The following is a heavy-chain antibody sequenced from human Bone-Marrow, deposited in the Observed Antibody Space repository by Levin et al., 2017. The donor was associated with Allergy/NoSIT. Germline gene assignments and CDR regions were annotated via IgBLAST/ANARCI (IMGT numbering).Heavy chain of an antibody. V-gene: IGHV3-7*01. CDR3: AREGVSATSDY. Sequence: TGGSLRLSCAVSGFTFSNYWMTWVRQAPGKGLEWVANINLDGSEKHYVDSVKGRFTISRDDARNSMSLQMNSLRAEDTAVYFCAREGVSATSDYWGRGTLVIVSS. CDR2: INLDGSEK. D-gene: IGHD2-15*01. J-gene: IGHJ4*02. CDR1: GFTFSNYW.